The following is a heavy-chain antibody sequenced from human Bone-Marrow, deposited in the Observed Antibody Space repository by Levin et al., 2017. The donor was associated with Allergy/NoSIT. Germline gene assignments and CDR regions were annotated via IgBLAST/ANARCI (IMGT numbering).Heavy chain of an antibody. D-gene: IGHD6-25*01. CDR2: MYSGGTT. CDR1: GFTVSNNY. Sequence: GEPLKISCAASGFTVSNNYMAWVRQPPGKGLEWVSFMYSGGTTHYADSVKGRFTISRDNSKNTLYLQMNSLRAEDTAVYYCARVPGYSWGQGTLVTVSS. J-gene: IGHJ4*02. CDR3: ARVPGYS. V-gene: IGHV3-53*03.